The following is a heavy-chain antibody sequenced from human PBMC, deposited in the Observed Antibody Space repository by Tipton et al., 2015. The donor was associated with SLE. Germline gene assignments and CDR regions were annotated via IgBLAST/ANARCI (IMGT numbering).Heavy chain of an antibody. Sequence: SLRLSCAASGFIFSIYSMNWVRQAPGKGLEWVAYIGSSVDSTHYADSVRGRFTISRDNAKNSLYLQMRSLRTEDTAVYYCARDLPDIVLMVYAIRSGMDVWGQGTTVTVSS. J-gene: IGHJ6*02. D-gene: IGHD2-8*01. V-gene: IGHV3-48*01. CDR2: IGSSVDST. CDR1: GFIFSIYS. CDR3: ARDLPDIVLMVYAIRSGMDV.